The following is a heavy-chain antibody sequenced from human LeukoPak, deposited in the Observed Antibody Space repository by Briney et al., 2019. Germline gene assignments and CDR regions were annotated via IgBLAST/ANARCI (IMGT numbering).Heavy chain of an antibody. CDR3: ARERRELLNWFDP. Sequence: PSETLSLTCTVSGGSISSYYWSWIRQPPGKGLEWIGYIYYSGSTNYNPSLKSRVTISVDTSKNQFSLKLSSVTAADTPVYYCARERRELLNWFDPWGQGTLVTVSS. D-gene: IGHD1-26*01. J-gene: IGHJ5*02. V-gene: IGHV4-59*01. CDR2: IYYSGST. CDR1: GGSISSYY.